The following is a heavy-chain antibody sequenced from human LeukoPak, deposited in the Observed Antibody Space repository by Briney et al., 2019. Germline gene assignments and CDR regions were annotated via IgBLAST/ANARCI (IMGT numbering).Heavy chain of an antibody. V-gene: IGHV1-46*01. Sequence: ASVKVSCKASGYTFTSYYMHWVRQAPGQGLEWMGIINPSGGSTSYAQKFQGRVTMTRDMSTSTVYMELSSLRSEDTAVYYCAREGSGDIVVVPAAIGPDYWDQGTLVTVPS. CDR3: AREGSGDIVVVPAAIGPDY. D-gene: IGHD2-2*02. J-gene: IGHJ4*02. CDR2: INPSGGST. CDR1: GYTFTSYY.